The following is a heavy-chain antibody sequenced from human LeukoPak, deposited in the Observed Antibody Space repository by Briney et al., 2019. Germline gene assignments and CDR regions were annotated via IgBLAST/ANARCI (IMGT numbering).Heavy chain of an antibody. J-gene: IGHJ3*02. CDR2: IYYSGST. Sequence: SETLSLTCTVSAGSIISSSYYWGWIRQPPGKGLEWIGSIYYSGSTYYNPSLKSRFTISVATSKNQFCLKLSSVTAADRAVYYCARHSITVRGVGGAFDIWGQGTMVTVSS. CDR3: ARHSITVRGVGGAFDI. V-gene: IGHV4-39*01. CDR1: AGSIISSSYY. D-gene: IGHD3-10*01.